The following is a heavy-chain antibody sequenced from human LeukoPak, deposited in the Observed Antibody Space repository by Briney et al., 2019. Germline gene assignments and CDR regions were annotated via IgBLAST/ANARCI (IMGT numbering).Heavy chain of an antibody. J-gene: IGHJ4*02. Sequence: GASVKVSCKASGYTFIDRYIHWVRQAPGQGLEWMGWIYPNGGGTNYAQKFQGRVTMTRDTSITTAYMELSRLTSDDTAVYYCARVNNGNSFEYWGQGTLVAVSS. CDR2: IYPNGGGT. CDR1: GYTFIDRY. D-gene: IGHD1-26*01. V-gene: IGHV1-2*02. CDR3: ARVNNGNSFEY.